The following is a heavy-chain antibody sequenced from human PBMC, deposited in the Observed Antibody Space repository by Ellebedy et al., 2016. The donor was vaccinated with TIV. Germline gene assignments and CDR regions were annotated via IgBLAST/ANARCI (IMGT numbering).Heavy chain of an antibody. CDR1: GFTFSSYA. D-gene: IGHD5-18*01. V-gene: IGHV3-30-3*01. CDR3: ARDLDTAMVYDY. J-gene: IGHJ4*02. Sequence: GGSLRLSXAASGFTFSSYAMHWVRQAPGKGLEWVAVISYDGSNKYYADSVKGRFTISRDNSKNTLYLQMNSLRAEDTAVYYCARDLDTAMVYDYWGQGTLVTVSS. CDR2: ISYDGSNK.